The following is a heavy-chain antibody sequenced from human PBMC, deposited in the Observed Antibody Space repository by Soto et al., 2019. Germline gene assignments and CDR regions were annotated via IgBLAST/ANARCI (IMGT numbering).Heavy chain of an antibody. CDR2: ISGAGGAT. CDR1: GFTFSSYA. J-gene: IGHJ2*01. V-gene: IGHV3-23*01. CDR3: AKRPGGDSHWFYDL. Sequence: GGSLRLSCAASGFTFSSYAVSWVRQAPGKRLKWVAAISGAGGATNYADSVKGRFTISRDNSKNTVYLQMSGLRPDDTAIYYCAKRPGGDSHWFYDLWGRGTPVTVSS. D-gene: IGHD4-17*01.